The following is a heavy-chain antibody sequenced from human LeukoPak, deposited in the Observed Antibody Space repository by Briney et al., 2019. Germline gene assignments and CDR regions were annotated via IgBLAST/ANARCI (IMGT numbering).Heavy chain of an antibody. CDR2: INHSGST. J-gene: IGHJ4*01. D-gene: IGHD6-6*01. CDR1: GGSFSGYY. Sequence: SETLSLTCAVYGGSFSGYYWSWIRQPPGKGLEWSGEINHSGSTNYNPSLKSRVTISVDTSKNQFSLKLSSVTAADTAVYYCARGRQGREYSSSVGVDYWGQGTLVNVSS. V-gene: IGHV4-34*01. CDR3: ARGRQGREYSSSVGVDY.